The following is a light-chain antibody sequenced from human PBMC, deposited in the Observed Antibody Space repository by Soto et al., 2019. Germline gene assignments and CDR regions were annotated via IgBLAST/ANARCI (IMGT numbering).Light chain of an antibody. V-gene: IGKV3-15*01. Sequence: EIVMTQSPATLSVSLGERATLSCRASQSVGTYLAWYQQKPGQPPILLIFAASTRATGIPARFSGTGSGSDFTLTINGLQSEDFAVYSCQQYSDWPLVTFGGGTRVEIK. CDR1: QSVGTY. J-gene: IGKJ4*01. CDR3: QQYSDWPLVT. CDR2: AAS.